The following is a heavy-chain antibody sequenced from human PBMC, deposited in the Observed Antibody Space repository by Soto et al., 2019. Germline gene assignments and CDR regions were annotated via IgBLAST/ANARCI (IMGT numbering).Heavy chain of an antibody. J-gene: IGHJ3*02. CDR2: ISGSGGMT. V-gene: IGHV3-23*01. CDR3: AKERTMARGIRAFDI. D-gene: IGHD3-10*01. Sequence: EAQLLQSGGGLVPPGGSLRLSCVASGFAFGNYPMAWVRQTPGKGLQWISTISGSGGMTDYEDSVRGRVTVSIDHSKATGNLQMTSLRADDTAVYYCAKERTMARGIRAFDIWGQGTTVTIS. CDR1: GFAFGNYP.